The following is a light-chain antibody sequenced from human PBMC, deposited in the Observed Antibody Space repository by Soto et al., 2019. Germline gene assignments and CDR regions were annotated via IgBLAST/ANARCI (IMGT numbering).Light chain of an antibody. V-gene: IGKV3-15*01. CDR3: QQRSNWPIT. CDR2: GAS. Sequence: EIVMTQSPVTLSVSPGERATLSCRAGQSVSSNLAWYQQKPGQAPRLLIYGASTRATGIPARFTGSGSGTDFTLTISSLGPEDFAVYYCQQRSNWPITFGQGTRLEIK. J-gene: IGKJ5*01. CDR1: QSVSSN.